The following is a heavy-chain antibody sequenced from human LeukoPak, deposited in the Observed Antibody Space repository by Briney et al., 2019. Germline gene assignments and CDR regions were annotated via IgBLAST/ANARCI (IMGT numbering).Heavy chain of an antibody. D-gene: IGHD1-1*01. CDR3: ATVEYEAFDI. J-gene: IGHJ3*02. CDR1: GLTVSTNY. CDR2: IKSKTDGGTT. Sequence: PGGSLRLSCAASGLTVSTNYMSWVRQAPGKGLEWVGLIKSKTDGGTTDYAAPVKGRFTISRDESENTVFLQLNSLRTEDTALYYCATVEYEAFDIRGQGTMVTVSS. V-gene: IGHV3-15*01.